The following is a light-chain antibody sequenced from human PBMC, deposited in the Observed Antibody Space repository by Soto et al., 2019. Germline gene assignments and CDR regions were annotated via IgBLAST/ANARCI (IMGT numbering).Light chain of an antibody. Sequence: DIQMTQSPSSLSASVGDRVTITCRASQCISNSLAWYQQKPGKVPKLLIYAASTLQSGVPSRFSGSGSGTDFTLTISSLQPEDVATYYCQKYGSVPFTFGPGTKVYIK. J-gene: IGKJ3*01. CDR2: AAS. CDR3: QKYGSVPFT. V-gene: IGKV1-27*01. CDR1: QCISNS.